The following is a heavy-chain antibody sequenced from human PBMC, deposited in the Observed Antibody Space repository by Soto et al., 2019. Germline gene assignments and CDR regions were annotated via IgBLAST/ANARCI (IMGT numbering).Heavy chain of an antibody. V-gene: IGHV1-69*13. CDR2: IIPIFGTA. CDR1: GGSFISYS. D-gene: IGHD2-2*01. CDR3: ERDLNGPQPLDY. Sequence: ASVKVSCKASGGSFISYSSSWVRRAPGGEREWMGGIIPIFGTANYAHKFQGRVTITADESTSTAYMELSSLRSEDTAVYDCERDLNGPQPLDYWGQGTLVTVSS. J-gene: IGHJ4*02.